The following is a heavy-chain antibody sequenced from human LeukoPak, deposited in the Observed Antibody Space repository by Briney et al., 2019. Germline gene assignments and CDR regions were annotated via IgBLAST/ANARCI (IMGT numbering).Heavy chain of an antibody. Sequence: SETLSLTCTVSGGSISNYYWSWIRQPPGKGLEWIGYINYSGSTTYNPSLKSRVTISVDTSKDQFSLKLTSATAADTAVYYCARQAAANSIDYWGQETVVTVSS. J-gene: IGHJ4*02. CDR3: ARQAAANSIDY. CDR2: INYSGST. D-gene: IGHD2-2*01. CDR1: GGSISNYY. V-gene: IGHV4-59*08.